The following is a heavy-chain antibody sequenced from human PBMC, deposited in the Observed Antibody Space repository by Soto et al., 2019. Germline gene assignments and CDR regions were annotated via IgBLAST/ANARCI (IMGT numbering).Heavy chain of an antibody. D-gene: IGHD4-4*01. CDR1: GITFNTYA. V-gene: IGHV3-23*01. CDR3: AKRRAHDYTNYLTPETLDY. J-gene: IGHJ4*02. Sequence: GGSLRLSCAASGITFNTYAMSWVRQAPGKGLEWVSAIGGSTAGTYYADSVKGRFTISRDNSKDTLFLQMNSLRAEDTAVYYCAKRRAHDYTNYLTPETLDYWGQGTLVTVSS. CDR2: IGGSTAGT.